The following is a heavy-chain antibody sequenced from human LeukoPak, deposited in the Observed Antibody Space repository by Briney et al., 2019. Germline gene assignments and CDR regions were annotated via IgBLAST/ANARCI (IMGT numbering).Heavy chain of an antibody. J-gene: IGHJ6*02. CDR2: IKQDGSEK. Sequence: GGSLRLSCAASGFTFSSYWMSWVRQAPGKGLEWVANIKQDGSEKYYVDSVKGRFTISRDNAKNSLYLQMNSLRAEDKAVYYCARERVTLLWLGMDVWGQGTTVTVSS. CDR1: GFTFSSYW. V-gene: IGHV3-7*01. D-gene: IGHD3-10*01. CDR3: ARERVTLLWLGMDV.